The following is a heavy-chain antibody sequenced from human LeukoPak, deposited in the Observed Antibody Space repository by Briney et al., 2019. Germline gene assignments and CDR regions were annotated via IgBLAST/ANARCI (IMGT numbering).Heavy chain of an antibody. CDR3: ARGRFVAAAANWFDP. CDR2: MNPNSGNT. D-gene: IGHD6-13*01. CDR1: GYTFTSYD. J-gene: IGHJ5*02. Sequence: ASVKVSCKASGYTFTSYDINWVRQATGQGLEWMGWMNPNSGNTGYAQKFQGRVTITRNTSISTAYMELSSLRSEDTAVYYCARGRFVAAAANWFDPWGQGTLVTVSS. V-gene: IGHV1-8*03.